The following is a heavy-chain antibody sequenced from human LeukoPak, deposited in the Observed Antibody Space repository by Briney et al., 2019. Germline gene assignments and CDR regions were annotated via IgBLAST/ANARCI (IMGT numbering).Heavy chain of an antibody. CDR3: ARHQTGLLYYGSGSHTAAFNL. D-gene: IGHD3-10*01. J-gene: IGHJ3*01. Sequence: IPSETLSLTCTVSGGSISSTNYYWGWIRQPPGKGLEWVGSFFFPGNTFYNPSLKSRVTISVDTSKNQFSLTLSSVTAADTAVYYCARHQTGLLYYGSGSHTAAFNLWGQGTRVTVSS. CDR1: GGSISSTNYY. CDR2: FFFPGNT. V-gene: IGHV4-39*01.